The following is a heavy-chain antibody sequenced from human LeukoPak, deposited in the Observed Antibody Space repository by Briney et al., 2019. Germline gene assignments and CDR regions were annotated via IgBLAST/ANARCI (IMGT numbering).Heavy chain of an antibody. CDR3: AKDPHYYGSGSLINYYYYYGMDV. CDR1: GFTFSSYG. J-gene: IGHJ6*02. CDR2: IRYDGSNK. D-gene: IGHD3-10*01. Sequence: PGGSLRLSCAASGFTFSSYGMHWVRQAPGKGLEWVAFIRYDGSNKYYADSVKGRFTIYRDNSKNTLYLQMNSLRAEDTAVYYCAKDPHYYGSGSLINYYYYYGMDVWGQGTTVTVSS. V-gene: IGHV3-30*02.